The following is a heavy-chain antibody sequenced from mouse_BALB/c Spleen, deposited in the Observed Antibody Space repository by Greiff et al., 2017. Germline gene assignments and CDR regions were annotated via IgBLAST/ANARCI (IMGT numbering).Heavy chain of an antibody. Sequence: EVQVVESGGGLVQPGGSRKLSCAASGFTFSSFGMHWVRQAPEKGLEWVAYISSGSSTIYYADTVKGRFTISRDNPKNTLFLQMTSLRSEDTAMYYCAGWGGNSWFAYWGQGTLVTVSA. V-gene: IGHV5-17*02. CDR2: ISSGSSTI. J-gene: IGHJ3*01. CDR1: GFTFSSFG. D-gene: IGHD2-1*01. CDR3: AGWGGNSWFAY.